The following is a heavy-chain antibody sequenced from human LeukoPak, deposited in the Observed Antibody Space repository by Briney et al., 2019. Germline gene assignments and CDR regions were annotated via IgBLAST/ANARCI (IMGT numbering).Heavy chain of an antibody. D-gene: IGHD5-18*01. V-gene: IGHV3-74*01. J-gene: IGHJ4*02. Sequence: GGSLRLSCAASGFTFSSYWMHWVRQAPGKGLVWVSRINSDGSTTSYADSVKGRFTISRDSSKNTLYLQMNSLRAEDTAVYFCAKDLEARGYTYGAYDYWGQGTLVTVSS. CDR1: GFTFSSYW. CDR2: INSDGSTT. CDR3: AKDLEARGYTYGAYDY.